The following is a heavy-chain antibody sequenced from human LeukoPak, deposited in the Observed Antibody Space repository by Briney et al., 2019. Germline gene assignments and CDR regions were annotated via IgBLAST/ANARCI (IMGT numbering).Heavy chain of an antibody. Sequence: SETLSLTCAVYGGSFSGYYWSWIRQPPGKGLEWIGEINHSGSTNYNQSLKSRVTISVDTSKNQFSLKLSSVTAADTAVYYCGGGATTPFDYWGQGTLVTVSS. CDR3: GGGATTPFDY. D-gene: IGHD1-26*01. J-gene: IGHJ4*02. V-gene: IGHV4-34*01. CDR2: INHSGST. CDR1: GGSFSGYY.